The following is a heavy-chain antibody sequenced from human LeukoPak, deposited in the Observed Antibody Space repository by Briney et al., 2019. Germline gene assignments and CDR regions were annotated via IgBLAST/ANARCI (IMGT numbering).Heavy chain of an antibody. V-gene: IGHV3-74*01. D-gene: IGHD3-16*01. CDR1: GFTFSSYW. CDR3: VRDYYDYVWGIFDY. J-gene: IGHJ4*02. CDR2: INSDGSST. Sequence: GGSLRLSCAASGFTFSSYWMHWVRQAPGKGLVGVSRINSDGSSTSYADSVKGRFTISRDNAKNTLYLQMNSLRAEDTAVYYCVRDYYDYVWGIFDYWGQGTLVTVSS.